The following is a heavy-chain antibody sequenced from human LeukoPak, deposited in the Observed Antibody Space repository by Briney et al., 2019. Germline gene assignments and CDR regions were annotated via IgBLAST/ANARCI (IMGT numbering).Heavy chain of an antibody. Sequence: PGRSLRLSCAASGFTVSSNYMSWVRQAPGKGLEWVSVIYSSYNTYYADSVKGRFTISRDNSKNMVYLRMNSLRVEDTAVYYCARDETFHYYDSSGYAHFDYWGQGTLVTVSS. CDR2: IYSSYNT. D-gene: IGHD3-22*01. CDR1: GFTVSSNY. J-gene: IGHJ4*02. CDR3: ARDETFHYYDSSGYAHFDY. V-gene: IGHV3-53*01.